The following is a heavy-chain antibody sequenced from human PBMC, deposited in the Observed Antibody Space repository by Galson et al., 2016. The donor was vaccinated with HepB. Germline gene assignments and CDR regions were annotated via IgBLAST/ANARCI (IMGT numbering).Heavy chain of an antibody. Sequence: SLRLSCAASGFTFNNYGMTWVCQAPGKGLEVVSSISRSGDSTDYADSVKGRFIISRDNTKNTLSLQMNSLRAEDTAVYYCVQGSTAPAVWGKGTTVTVSS. V-gene: IGHV3-23*01. D-gene: IGHD1-26*01. CDR2: ISRSGDST. J-gene: IGHJ6*04. CDR1: GFTFNNYG. CDR3: VQGSTAPAV.